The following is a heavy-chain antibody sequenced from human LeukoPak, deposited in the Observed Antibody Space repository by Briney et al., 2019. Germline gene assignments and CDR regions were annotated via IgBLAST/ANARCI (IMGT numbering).Heavy chain of an antibody. D-gene: IGHD3-10*01. Sequence: GGSLRLSCAASGFTFSTHWMSWVRQAPGKGLEWLANIKPDGTDKYYVDSVKGRFTISRDNARNSLYLQMNTLRAEDTAVYYCAREKRGTDAFDIWGQGTMVTVSS. CDR3: AREKRGTDAFDI. V-gene: IGHV3-7*01. J-gene: IGHJ3*02. CDR2: IKPDGTDK. CDR1: GFTFSTHW.